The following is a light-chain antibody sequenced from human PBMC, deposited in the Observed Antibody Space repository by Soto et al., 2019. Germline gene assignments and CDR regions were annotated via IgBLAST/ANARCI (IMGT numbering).Light chain of an antibody. CDR1: SSDVGGYNY. CDR3: SSYTTSSTLV. CDR2: EVS. J-gene: IGLJ2*01. V-gene: IGLV2-14*01. Sequence: QSALTQPASVSGSPGQSITISCTGTSSDVGGYNYVSWYQQHPGKAPKLMIYEVSNRPSGVSTRFSGSKSGNTASLTISGLQAEDEADYYCSSYTTSSTLVFGGGTKSPS.